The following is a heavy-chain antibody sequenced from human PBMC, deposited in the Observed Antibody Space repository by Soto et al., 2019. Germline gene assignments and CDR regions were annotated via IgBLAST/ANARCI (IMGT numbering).Heavy chain of an antibody. Sequence: GGSLRLSCAASGFTFSSYAMSWVRQAPGKGLEWVSAISGSGGSTYYAGSVKGRFTISRDNSKNTLYLQMNSLRAEDTAVYYCAKDPAVYYYYGMDVWGQGTTVTVSS. D-gene: IGHD2-2*01. J-gene: IGHJ6*02. CDR3: AKDPAVYYYYGMDV. CDR1: GFTFSSYA. CDR2: ISGSGGST. V-gene: IGHV3-23*01.